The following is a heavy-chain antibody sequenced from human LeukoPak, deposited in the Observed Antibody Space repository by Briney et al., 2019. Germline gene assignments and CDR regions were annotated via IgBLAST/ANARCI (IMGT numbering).Heavy chain of an antibody. V-gene: IGHV3-23*01. Sequence: GGSLRISCEASGFTFSNYWMTWVRQAPGKGLEWVSTIGGSGDKTFYADSVKGRFTISRDNSKNMVHLQMNSLTGEDTALYYCVRRGDASSGWGDHDFWGQGALVTVSS. D-gene: IGHD6-19*01. CDR1: GFTFSNYW. J-gene: IGHJ4*02. CDR3: VRRGDASSGWGDHDF. CDR2: IGGSGDKT.